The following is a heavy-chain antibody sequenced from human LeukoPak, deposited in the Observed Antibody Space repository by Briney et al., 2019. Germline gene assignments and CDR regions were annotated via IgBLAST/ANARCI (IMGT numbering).Heavy chain of an antibody. Sequence: SETLSLTCTVSGGSISSSSYYWGWIRQPPGKGLEWIGSIFYSGSTYYNPSLKSRVTISVDTSKNQFSLKLSSVTAADTAVYYCARVSSGGRYDYWGRGTLVTVSS. CDR1: GGSISSSSYY. CDR3: ARVSSGGRYDY. J-gene: IGHJ4*02. V-gene: IGHV4-39*01. D-gene: IGHD6-25*01. CDR2: IFYSGST.